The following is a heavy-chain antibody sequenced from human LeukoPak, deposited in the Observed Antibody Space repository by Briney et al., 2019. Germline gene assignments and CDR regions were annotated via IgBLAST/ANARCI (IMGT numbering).Heavy chain of an antibody. D-gene: IGHD3-22*01. CDR2: ISSSGSTI. V-gene: IGHV3-11*01. Sequence: GGSLRLSCAASGFTFSDYYMSWIRQAPGKGLEWVSYISSSGSTIYYADSVKGRFTISRDNAKNSLYLQMNSLRAEDTAVYYCARGGEIVVVITTTPNWFDPWGQRTLVTVSS. CDR1: GFTFSDYY. CDR3: ARGGEIVVVITTTPNWFDP. J-gene: IGHJ5*02.